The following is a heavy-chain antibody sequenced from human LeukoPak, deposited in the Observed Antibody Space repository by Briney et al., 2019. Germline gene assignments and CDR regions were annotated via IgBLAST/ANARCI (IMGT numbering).Heavy chain of an antibody. CDR3: ATDLSFLGFPGY. CDR1: GYTLTELS. Sequence: ASVKVSRKVSGYTLTELSMHWVRQAPGKGLEWMGGFDPEDGETIYAQKFQGRVTMTEDTSTDTAYMELSSLRSEDTAVYYCATDLSFLGFPGYWGQGTLVTVSS. V-gene: IGHV1-24*01. D-gene: IGHD2-21*01. CDR2: FDPEDGET. J-gene: IGHJ4*02.